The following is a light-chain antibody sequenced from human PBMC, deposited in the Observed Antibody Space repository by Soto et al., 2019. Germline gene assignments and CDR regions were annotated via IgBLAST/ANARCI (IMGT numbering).Light chain of an antibody. J-gene: IGKJ4*01. CDR3: QVYDSSFA. CDR2: GAS. Sequence: IVLTQSPATLSLSPGERATLSCTASQHVTTTYIAWYQQKFGQAPRLLIYGASTRDTGTPDRFTGGGFGTGFALTISRVEPEGFGVYYCQVYDSSFAFGGGAKVEMK. V-gene: IGKV3-20*01. CDR1: QHVTTTY.